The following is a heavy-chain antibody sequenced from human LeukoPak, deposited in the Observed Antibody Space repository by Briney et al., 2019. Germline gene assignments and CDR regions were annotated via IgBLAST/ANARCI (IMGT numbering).Heavy chain of an antibody. CDR2: TYYRSKWYY. V-gene: IGHV6-1*01. CDR1: GDSVSSISVA. J-gene: IGHJ6*02. Sequence: SQTLSLTCAISGDSVSSISVAWNWIRQSPSRGLEWLGRTYYRSKWYYEYAVSVKSRINISPDTSKNQFSLQLTSVTPEDTAVYYCSLARSEYHYGMDVCGQGTTVTVSS. CDR3: SLARSEYHYGMDV.